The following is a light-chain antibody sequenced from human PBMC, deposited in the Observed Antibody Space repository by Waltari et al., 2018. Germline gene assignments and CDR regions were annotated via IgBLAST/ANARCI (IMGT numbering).Light chain of an antibody. V-gene: IGLV2-14*03. CDR1: SSDIGNSNF. CDR2: DVS. J-gene: IGLJ2*01. Sequence: QSALPQPASVSGSPGQSITISCTGTSSDIGNSNFVSWYQHPPGKAPKLIIYDVSNRPSGVSNRFSGSWSGNTASLTISGLQAEDEADYYCNSYTTGSTLTVIFGGGTKLTVL. CDR3: NSYTTGSTLTVI.